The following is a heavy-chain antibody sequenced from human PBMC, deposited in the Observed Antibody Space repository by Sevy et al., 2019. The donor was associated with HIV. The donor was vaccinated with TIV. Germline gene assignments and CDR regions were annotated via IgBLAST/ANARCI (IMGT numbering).Heavy chain of an antibody. J-gene: IGHJ5*02. CDR1: GGSISAYY. CDR3: ARAPPVRSGDDSLNWLDP. D-gene: IGHD5-12*01. V-gene: IGHV4-59*12. CDR2: IYYTGST. Sequence: SETLSLTCTVSGGSISAYYWSWLRQPPGKGLEYIGDIYYTGSTYYNPSLKSRVTISVDTPKNQFSLNLRSLTAVDTAVYYCARAPPVRSGDDSLNWLDPWGQGILVTVSS.